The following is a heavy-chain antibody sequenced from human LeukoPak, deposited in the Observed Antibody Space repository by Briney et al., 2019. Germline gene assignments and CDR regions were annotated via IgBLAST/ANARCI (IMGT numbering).Heavy chain of an antibody. CDR2: IYYSGGT. D-gene: IGHD3-10*01. CDR3: VRGPYGSGISNWFDP. J-gene: IGHJ5*02. CDR1: DGAIAGYS. V-gene: IGHV4-59*01. Sequence: SETLSLTCTVSDGAIAGYSWSWIRQAPGKGLEWIGYIYYSGGTNYNPSLQSRVTVSVDTSKNQFSLRLTSVSAADTAVYYCVRGPYGSGISNWFDPWGQGTQVIVSS.